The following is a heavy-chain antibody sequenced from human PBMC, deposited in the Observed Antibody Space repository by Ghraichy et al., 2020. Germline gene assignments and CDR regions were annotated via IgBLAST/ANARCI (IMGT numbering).Heavy chain of an antibody. D-gene: IGHD4-17*01. V-gene: IGHV7-4-1*02. CDR1: GYTFTSYA. Sequence: ASAKVSCKASGYTFTSYAMNWVRQAPGQGLEWIGWINTNTGNPTYAQGFTGRFVFSLDTSVSTAYLQISSLKAEDTAVYYCAREPLDYGDYARWFDPWGQGTLVTVSS. CDR3: AREPLDYGDYARWFDP. J-gene: IGHJ5*02. CDR2: INTNTGNP.